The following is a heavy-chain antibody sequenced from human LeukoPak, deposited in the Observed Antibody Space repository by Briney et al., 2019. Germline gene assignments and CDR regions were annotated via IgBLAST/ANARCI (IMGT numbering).Heavy chain of an antibody. J-gene: IGHJ6*02. CDR2: IYSGGST. Sequence: GGSLRLSCAASGFTVSTNYMSWVRQAPGKGLEWVSVIYSGGSTSYADSVKGRFTISRDNSKNTLYLQMNSLRAEDTAVYYCAKSPPGVFRMDVWGQGTTVTVSS. CDR1: GFTVSTNY. CDR3: AKSPPGVFRMDV. V-gene: IGHV3-53*01. D-gene: IGHD2-8*01.